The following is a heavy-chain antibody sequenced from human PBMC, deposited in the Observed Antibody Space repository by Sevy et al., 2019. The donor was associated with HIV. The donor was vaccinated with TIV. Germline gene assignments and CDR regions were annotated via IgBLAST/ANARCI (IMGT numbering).Heavy chain of an antibody. V-gene: IGHV3-21*01. J-gene: IGHJ4*02. D-gene: IGHD6-6*01. Sequence: GGSLRLSCAASGFTFSSYSMNWVRQAPGNGLEWVSSISSSSDIYYADSVKGRFTISRDNAKNSLYLQMNSLRAEDTAVYYCIAAHELGLFDYSGQGTVVTVSS. CDR2: ISSSSDI. CDR3: IAAHELGLFDY. CDR1: GFTFSSYS.